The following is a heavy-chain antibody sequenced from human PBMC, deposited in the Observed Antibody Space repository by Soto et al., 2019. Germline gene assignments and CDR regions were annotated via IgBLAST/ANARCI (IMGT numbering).Heavy chain of an antibody. D-gene: IGHD2-15*01. Sequence: QVQLQESGPGLVRPSETLSLTCTVSGASISSYYWTWVRQPPGKGLEWIGYMSNSGSTNYNPSFRRRVTRLVDTSKNHYSLQLSSVAAADTAVYYCVRHATDHRGNAEDWYFDLWGRGTLVTVSS. J-gene: IGHJ2*01. CDR2: MSNSGST. CDR1: GASISSYY. CDR3: VRHATDHRGNAEDWYFDL. V-gene: IGHV4-59*08.